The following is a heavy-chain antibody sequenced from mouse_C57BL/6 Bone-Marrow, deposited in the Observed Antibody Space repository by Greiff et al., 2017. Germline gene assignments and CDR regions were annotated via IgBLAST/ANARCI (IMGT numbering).Heavy chain of an antibody. V-gene: IGHV1-39*01. J-gene: IGHJ3*01. D-gene: IGHD2-1*01. CDR2: INPNYGTT. CDR3: AREELAVYGKGFAY. Sequence: VQLQQSGPELVKPGASVKISCKASGYSFTDYNMNWVKQSTGKSLEWIGVINPNYGTTSYNQKFKGKATLTVDQSSSTAYMQLNSLTSEDPAVYYCAREELAVYGKGFAYWGQGTLVTVSA. CDR1: GYSFTDYN.